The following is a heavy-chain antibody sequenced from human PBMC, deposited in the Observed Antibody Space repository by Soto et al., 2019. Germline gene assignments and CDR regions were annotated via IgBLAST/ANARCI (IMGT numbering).Heavy chain of an antibody. Sequence: QVQLVQSGAEVKKPGSSVKVSCKASGGTFSSYAINWVRQAPGQGLEWMGGIIPIFGTADYEQKFQGRVTITADESTSTAYMELSSLRSEDTAVYYCASNGFGETYYYGMDVWGQGTTVTVSS. V-gene: IGHV1-69*12. CDR2: IIPIFGTA. D-gene: IGHD3-10*01. J-gene: IGHJ6*02. CDR1: GGTFSSYA. CDR3: ASNGFGETYYYGMDV.